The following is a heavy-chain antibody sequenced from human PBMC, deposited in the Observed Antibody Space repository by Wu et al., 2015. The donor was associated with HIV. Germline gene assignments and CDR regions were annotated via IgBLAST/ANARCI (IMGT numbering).Heavy chain of an antibody. J-gene: IGHJ6*03. V-gene: IGHV1-24*01. D-gene: IGHD2-2*02. CDR1: GYTLTELA. Sequence: QVQLVQSGAEVKKPGASVKVSCKVSGYTLTELAIHWVRLAPGKGFEWMGGLNHQNGETIYAQKFQGRVTMTEDTSTGTAYMELSRLRSEDTAMYYCAITPPRRRDEVAHHLLYYFYYMDVWGKGTTVTVSS. CDR2: LNHQNGET. CDR3: AITPPRRRDEVAHHLLYYFYYMDV.